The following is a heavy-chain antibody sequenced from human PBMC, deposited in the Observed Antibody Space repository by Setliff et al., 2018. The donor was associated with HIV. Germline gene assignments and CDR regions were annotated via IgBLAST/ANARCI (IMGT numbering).Heavy chain of an antibody. CDR3: ATPGVGAGAFDI. J-gene: IGHJ3*02. Sequence: ASVKVSCKASGYSFTFYGLHWVRQAPGQGLEWMGWVSVYNGNTKYAENFQDRLTLTTDASTGTGFMELRGLRSDETAVYYCATPGVGAGAFDIWGRGTMFTVSS. CDR2: VSVYNGNT. V-gene: IGHV1-18*04. D-gene: IGHD3-10*01. CDR1: GYSFTFYG.